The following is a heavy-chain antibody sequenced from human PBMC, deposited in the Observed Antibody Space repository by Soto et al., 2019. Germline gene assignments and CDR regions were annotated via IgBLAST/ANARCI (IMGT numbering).Heavy chain of an antibody. CDR1: GFTFSSYA. Sequence: EVQLLESGGGLVQPGGSLRLSCAASGFTFSSYAMSWVRLAPGKGLEWVSSIGGSGGTYYADSVKGRFTISRDNSKNMLYLHLTSLRAEDTAMYYCAKGQGWSYYYDSWGQGTLVTVSS. CDR2: IGGSGGT. D-gene: IGHD2-15*01. J-gene: IGHJ4*02. CDR3: AKGQGWSYYYDS. V-gene: IGHV3-23*01.